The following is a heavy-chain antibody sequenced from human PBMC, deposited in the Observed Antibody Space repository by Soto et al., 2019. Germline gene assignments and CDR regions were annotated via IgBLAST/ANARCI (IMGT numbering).Heavy chain of an antibody. CDR1: GGSVSSGSYY. J-gene: IGHJ5*02. V-gene: IGHV4-61*01. D-gene: IGHD3-3*01. Sequence: QVQLQESGPGLVKPSETLSLTCTVSGGSVSSGSYYWSWIRQPPGQGLEWLGYIYYSGSTNYNPSLKGRVTISVDTSKNQISMKLSSVTAADTAEYYCARDAKSGYFGSSYNWFDPWGQGTLVTVSS. CDR2: IYYSGST. CDR3: ARDAKSGYFGSSYNWFDP.